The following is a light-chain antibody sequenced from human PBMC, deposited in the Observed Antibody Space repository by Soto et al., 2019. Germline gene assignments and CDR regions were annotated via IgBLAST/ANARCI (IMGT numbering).Light chain of an antibody. CDR1: QDIRNY. CDR3: QHYDDLPPIT. Sequence: DIQMTQSPSSLSASVGDRVTITCQASQDIRNYLHWYQQKPGKAPKLLIYDASTLETGVPSRFSGSGSGTHFTFTIRSLQPEDIATYYCQHYDDLPPITFGQGTRLEIK. J-gene: IGKJ5*01. V-gene: IGKV1-33*01. CDR2: DAS.